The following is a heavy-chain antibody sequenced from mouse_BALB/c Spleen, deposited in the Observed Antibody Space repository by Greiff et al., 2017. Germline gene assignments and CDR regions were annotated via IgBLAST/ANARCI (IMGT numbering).Heavy chain of an antibody. V-gene: IGHV1S81*02. CDR3: ARGGYNYAMDY. CDR1: GYTFTSYW. Sequence: VQLQQSGAELVKPGASVKLSCKASGYTFTSYWMHWVKQRPGQGLEWIGEINPSNGRTNYNEKFKSKATLTVDKSSSTAYMQLSSLTSEDSAVYYCARGGYNYAMDYWGQGTSVTVSS. J-gene: IGHJ4*01. CDR2: INPSNGRT. D-gene: IGHD2-2*01.